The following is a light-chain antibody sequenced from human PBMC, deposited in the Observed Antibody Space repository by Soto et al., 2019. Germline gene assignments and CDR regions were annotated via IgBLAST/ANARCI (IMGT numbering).Light chain of an antibody. Sequence: EIVLTQSPGTLSLSPGERATLSCRASESVSNDHLAWYQRKPGQAPRLLIYGAYYRATDIPYKFSGSGSGTDFTLTIARLEAEDFALYICQQYGSTPQTFGLGTKVEI. CDR1: ESVSNDH. V-gene: IGKV3-20*01. CDR3: QQYGSTPQT. CDR2: GAY. J-gene: IGKJ1*01.